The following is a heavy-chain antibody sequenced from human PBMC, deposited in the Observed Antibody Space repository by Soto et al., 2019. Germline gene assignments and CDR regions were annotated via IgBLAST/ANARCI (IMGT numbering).Heavy chain of an antibody. Sequence: KPSETLSLTCAVYGGSFSGYYWSWIRQPPGKGLEWIGEINHSGSTNYNPSLKSRVTISVDTSKNQFSLKLSSVTAADTAVYYCAAVPRSPPGDLAGLGYWGQGTLVTVSS. D-gene: IGHD1-1*01. CDR2: INHSGST. CDR3: AAVPRSPPGDLAGLGY. V-gene: IGHV4-34*01. J-gene: IGHJ4*02. CDR1: GGSFSGYY.